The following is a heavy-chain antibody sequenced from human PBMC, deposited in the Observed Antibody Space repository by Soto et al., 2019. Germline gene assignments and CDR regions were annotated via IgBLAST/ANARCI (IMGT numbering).Heavy chain of an antibody. CDR1: GFTFSLSA. J-gene: IGHJ1*01. CDR2: ISGGGGST. CDR3: AKGPAHAILHDCDH. Sequence: EVQLLESGGGFVQPGESLRLSCAASGFTFSLSAMSWVRQAPGRGLEWVSSISGGGGSTEYAESVKGRFTISRDNSKETVHLKMNRLRAEDTAIYYCAKGPAHAILHDCDHWGQGALVSVSS. V-gene: IGHV3-23*01. D-gene: IGHD2-2*01.